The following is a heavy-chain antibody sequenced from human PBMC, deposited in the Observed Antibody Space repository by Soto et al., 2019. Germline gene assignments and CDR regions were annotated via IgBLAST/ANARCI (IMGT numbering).Heavy chain of an antibody. D-gene: IGHD3-10*01. CDR2: IYYSGTT. Sequence: SETLSLTCSVSGGSFSSDSFIWSWVRQFPGKGLEWIGDIYYSGTTYYNPSLRSRVIMSVDTPKNQFSLKLSSVTAADTAVYYCERDHRWGGMDVWGQGTTVTVSS. J-gene: IGHJ6*02. CDR1: GGSFSSDSFI. CDR3: ERDHRWGGMDV. V-gene: IGHV4-31*03.